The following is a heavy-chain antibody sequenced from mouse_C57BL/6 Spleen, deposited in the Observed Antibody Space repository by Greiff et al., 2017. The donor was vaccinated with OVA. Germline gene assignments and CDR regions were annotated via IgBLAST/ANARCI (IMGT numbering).Heavy chain of an antibody. CDR1: GFTFSSYT. J-gene: IGHJ2*01. CDR3: ARVKGTGYFDY. CDR2: ISGGGGNT. Sequence: DVMLVESGGGLVKPGGSLKLSCAASGFTFSSYTMSWVRQTPGKRLEWVATISGGGGNTYYPDSVKGRFTISRDNAKNTLYLQMSRLRSEDTALYYCARVKGTGYFDYWGQGTTLTVSS. V-gene: IGHV5-9*01. D-gene: IGHD4-1*01.